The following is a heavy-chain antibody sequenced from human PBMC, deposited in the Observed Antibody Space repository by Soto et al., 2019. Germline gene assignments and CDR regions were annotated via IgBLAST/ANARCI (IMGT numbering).Heavy chain of an antibody. J-gene: IGHJ4*02. CDR3: ARDIASYAYGEGY. CDR1: GGSISSYY. Sequence: SDTLSLTSTVSGGSISSYYWSWIRQPAGKGLEWIGRIYTSGSTNYNPSLKSRVTMSVDTSKNQFSLKLSSVTAADTAVYYCARDIASYAYGEGYWGQGIQVTVSS. D-gene: IGHD2-21*01. V-gene: IGHV4-4*07. CDR2: IYTSGST.